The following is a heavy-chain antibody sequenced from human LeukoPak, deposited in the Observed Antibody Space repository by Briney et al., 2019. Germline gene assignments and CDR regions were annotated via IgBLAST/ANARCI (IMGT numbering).Heavy chain of an antibody. V-gene: IGHV3-23*01. CDR1: GFTFSSYG. Sequence: GGTLRLSCEASGFTFSSYGMSWVRQAPGKGLEWVSAISGSGGSTYYADSVRGRFIISRDSSKNTLYLQMNSLRAEDTAVYYCAKGGAQVGGQGTLVTVSS. CDR3: AKGGAQV. J-gene: IGHJ4*02. CDR2: ISGSGGST. D-gene: IGHD1-26*01.